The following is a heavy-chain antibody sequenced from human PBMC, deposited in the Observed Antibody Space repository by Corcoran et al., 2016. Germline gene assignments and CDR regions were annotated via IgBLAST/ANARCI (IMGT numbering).Heavy chain of an antibody. CDR1: GGSISSYY. V-gene: IGHV4-59*01. J-gene: IGHJ6*02. CDR2: IYYSGST. CDR3: ARGEGSSGYYGMDV. Sequence: QVQLQESGPGLVKPSETLSLTCTVSGGSISSYYWSWIRQPPGKGLEWIGYIYYSGSTNYNPSLKSRVTISVDTSKNQFSLKLSSVTAADTAVYYWARGEGSSGYYGMDVWGQGTTVTVSS. D-gene: IGHD3-22*01.